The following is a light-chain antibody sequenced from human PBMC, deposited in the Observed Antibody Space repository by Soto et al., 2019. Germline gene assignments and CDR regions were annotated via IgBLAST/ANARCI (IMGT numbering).Light chain of an antibody. CDR1: IRDVGAYNL. J-gene: IGLJ2*01. CDR2: EVR. V-gene: IGLV2-14*01. CDR3: SSYTAKSSRI. Sequence: QSVLTQPASVSGSPGQSITISCAGTIRDVGAYNLVSWYQQHPGRAPQLIIYEVRNRPSGISFRFSGSKSGNTASLTISGLQAEAEADYYCSSYTAKSSRIFGGGTKVTVL.